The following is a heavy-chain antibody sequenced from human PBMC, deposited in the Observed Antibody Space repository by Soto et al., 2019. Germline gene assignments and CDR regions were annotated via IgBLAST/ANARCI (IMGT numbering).Heavy chain of an antibody. CDR3: ARDRRTWNGVGKIWFAP. D-gene: IGHD1-1*01. J-gene: IGHJ5*02. CDR2: INPSSSST. V-gene: IGHV1-46*01. CDR1: GYTFTSSY. Sequence: QVQLVQSGAEVEKPGASVKVSCKASGYTFTSSYIHWVRQAPGQGLEWMGIINPSSSSTTYSQKFQGRGTLTVDTSTSTVYMELSSLRSEDTAVYYCARDRRTWNGVGKIWFAPWGQGTLVTVSS.